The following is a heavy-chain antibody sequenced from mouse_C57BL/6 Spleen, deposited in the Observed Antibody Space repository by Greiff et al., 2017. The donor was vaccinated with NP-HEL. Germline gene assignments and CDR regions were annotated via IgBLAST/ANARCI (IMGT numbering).Heavy chain of an antibody. CDR1: GYTFTSYW. J-gene: IGHJ4*01. CDR2: IDPSDSYT. Sequence: QVQLQQPGAELVMPGASVKLSCKASGYTFTSYWMHWVKQRPGQGLEWIGEIDPSDSYTNYNQKFKGKSTLTVDKSSSTAYMQLSSLTSEDSAVYYCARRGITTVVAIYAMDYWGQGTSVTVSS. CDR3: ARRGITTVVAIYAMDY. V-gene: IGHV1-69*01. D-gene: IGHD1-1*01.